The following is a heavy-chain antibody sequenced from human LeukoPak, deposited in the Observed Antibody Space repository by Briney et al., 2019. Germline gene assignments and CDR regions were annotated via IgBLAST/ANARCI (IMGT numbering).Heavy chain of an antibody. CDR3: ARGGFNMVRGVITPSNSYFYYMDI. CDR2: ITSGDFV. D-gene: IGHD3-10*01. J-gene: IGHJ6*03. V-gene: IGHV3-69-1*01. Sequence: GGSLRLSCAASGFTFSAYSMNWVRQAPGKGLEWASSITSGDFVYFADSLKGRFTISRDNAKSSLYLQMNSLRADDTAVYYCARGGFNMVRGVITPSNSYFYYMDIWGKGTTVTVSS. CDR1: GFTFSAYS.